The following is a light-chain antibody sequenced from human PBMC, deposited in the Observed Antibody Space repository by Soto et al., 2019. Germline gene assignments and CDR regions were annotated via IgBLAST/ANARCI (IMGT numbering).Light chain of an antibody. CDR2: GAS. CDR1: QSVSSN. J-gene: IGKJ5*01. CDR3: QQYNNWPIN. Sequence: EIVMTQSPSTLSVSPGERATLSCRASQSVSSNLAWYQQKPGQAPRLLIYGASIRATGIPARFSGSGSGTEFTLTISSLQSEDFAVYYCQQYNNWPINFGQGTRLEIK. V-gene: IGKV3D-15*01.